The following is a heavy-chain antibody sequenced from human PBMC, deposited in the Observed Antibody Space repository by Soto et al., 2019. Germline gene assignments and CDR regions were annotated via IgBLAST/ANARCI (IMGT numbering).Heavy chain of an antibody. CDR3: ARGHSTXCSNGVCSFFYNHEMDV. CDR2: ITPKSGGT. J-gene: IGHJ6*02. Sequence: GSSVKVSCKASGYSFTDYHIHWVRQAPGQGLEWLGRITPKSGGTSTAQKFQGWVTMTRDRSISTVYMELTRLRSDDTAVYFCARGHSTXCSNGVCSFFYNHEMDVWGQGTTVTVSS. D-gene: IGHD2-8*01. V-gene: IGHV1-2*04. CDR1: GYSFTDYH.